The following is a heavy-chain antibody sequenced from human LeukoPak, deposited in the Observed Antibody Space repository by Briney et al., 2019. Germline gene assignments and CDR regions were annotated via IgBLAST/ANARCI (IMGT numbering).Heavy chain of an antibody. CDR2: INSDGITA. CDR3: ARGGVGCFDY. V-gene: IGHV3-74*01. CDR1: GFTFSSYE. J-gene: IGHJ4*02. D-gene: IGHD6-19*01. Sequence: GGSLRLSCAASGFTFSSYEMNWVRQAPGKGLEWVSHINSDGITATYADSVKGRFTISRDNAKNTVYLQMNSLRAEDTAVYFCARGGVGCFDYWGQGALVTVSS.